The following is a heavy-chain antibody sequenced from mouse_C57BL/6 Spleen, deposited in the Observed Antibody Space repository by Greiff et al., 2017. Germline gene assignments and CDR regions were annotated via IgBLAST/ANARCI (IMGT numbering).Heavy chain of an antibody. J-gene: IGHJ2*01. D-gene: IGHD2-4*01. CDR1: GFNIKDYY. V-gene: IGHV14-1*01. CDR3: TTYDYDGYFDY. CDR2: IDSEGGDS. Sequence: VQLQQSGAGLVRPGASVKLSCTASGFNIKDYYMHWVEQRPEQGLEWIGRIDSEGGDSEYAPKFQGKATMTADTSSNTAYLQLSSRTAEDTAVYYCTTYDYDGYFDYWGQGTTLTVSS.